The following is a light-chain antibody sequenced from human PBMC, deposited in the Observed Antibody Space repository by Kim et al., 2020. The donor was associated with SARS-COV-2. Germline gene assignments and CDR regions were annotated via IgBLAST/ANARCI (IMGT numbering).Light chain of an antibody. CDR1: SGNIADNY. J-gene: IGLJ2*01. CDR2: EDS. V-gene: IGLV6-57*03. CDR3: QSYDISNVI. Sequence: NPVTISCTRTSGNIADNYVQWYQQRPGSAPTIVIYEDSERPSGVPDRFSGSIDTSSSSASLTISGLKTEDEADYYCQSYDISNVIFGGGTKLTVL.